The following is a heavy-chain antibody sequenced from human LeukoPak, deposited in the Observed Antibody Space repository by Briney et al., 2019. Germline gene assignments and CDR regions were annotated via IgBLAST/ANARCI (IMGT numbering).Heavy chain of an antibody. D-gene: IGHD4-17*01. Sequence: SETLSLTCTVSGGSISSSSYYWGWIRQPPGKGLEWIGSIYYSGSTYYNPSLKSRVTISVDTSKNQFSLKLSSVTAADTAVYYCARVGDYGDYVHSHYYYYCYMDVWGKGTTVTVSS. J-gene: IGHJ6*03. CDR3: ARVGDYGDYVHSHYYYYCYMDV. CDR1: GGSISSSSYY. CDR2: IYYSGST. V-gene: IGHV4-39*07.